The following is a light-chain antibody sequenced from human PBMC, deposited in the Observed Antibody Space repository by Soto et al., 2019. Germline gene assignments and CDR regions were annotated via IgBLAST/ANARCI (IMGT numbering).Light chain of an antibody. J-gene: IGKJ2*01. CDR3: QQYNSHSCYT. Sequence: DIQMTQSPSTLSASVGDRVTVTCRASQAIGSFLAWYQQKPGKAPKLLIYLASRLESGVPSRFSGSGSGTEFTLTISGLQPDDFATYFCQQYNSHSCYTFGQGTKLEIK. V-gene: IGKV1-5*03. CDR1: QAIGSF. CDR2: LAS.